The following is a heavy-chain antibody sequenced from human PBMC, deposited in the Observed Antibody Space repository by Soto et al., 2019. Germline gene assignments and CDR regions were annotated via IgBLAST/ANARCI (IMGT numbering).Heavy chain of an antibody. D-gene: IGHD2-2*01. Sequence: QVQLVQPGAEVKKPGASVKVSCKASGYTFTSYYMHWVRQAPGQGLEWMGIINPSGGSTSYAQKFQGRVTMTRDTSTSTVYMELSSLRSEDTAVYYCARDGGIVVVPAAMYFDYWGQGTLVTVSS. CDR2: INPSGGST. CDR3: ARDGGIVVVPAAMYFDY. V-gene: IGHV1-46*03. CDR1: GYTFTSYY. J-gene: IGHJ4*02.